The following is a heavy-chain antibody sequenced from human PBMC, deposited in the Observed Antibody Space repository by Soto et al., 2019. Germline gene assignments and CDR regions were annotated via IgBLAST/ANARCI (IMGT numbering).Heavy chain of an antibody. J-gene: IGHJ4*02. V-gene: IGHV4-30-2*01. D-gene: IGHD3-3*01. CDR1: AGSISRGGYS. CDR3: ARGGAGGGYYLFDS. Sequence: PSETLSLTCGVSAGSISRGGYSWTWIRQPPGKGLEWIGCIYHGGSTYYSPSLKSRVTISLDRSKNQFSLELRSVTAADTAVYYCARGGAGGGYYLFDSSSQGTPDTVS. CDR2: IYHGGST.